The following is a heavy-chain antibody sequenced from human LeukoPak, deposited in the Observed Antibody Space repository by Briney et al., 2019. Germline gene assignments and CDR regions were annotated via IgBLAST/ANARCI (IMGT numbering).Heavy chain of an antibody. D-gene: IGHD2-2*01. V-gene: IGHV3-7*01. J-gene: IGHJ4*02. CDR1: GVSFGSFW. Sequence: TGGSLRLSCAASGVSFGSFWTSWVRQTPGKGLEWVANIKQDGSEEYYLDSVKGRFTVSRDNANNSLFLQMNSLRAEDTAKYYCARYCSSPTCYGTYPFWGQGTLVTVSS. CDR2: IKQDGSEE. CDR3: ARYCSSPTCYGTYPF.